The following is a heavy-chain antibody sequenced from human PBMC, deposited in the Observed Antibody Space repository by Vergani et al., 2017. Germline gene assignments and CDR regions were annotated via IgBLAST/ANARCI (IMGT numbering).Heavy chain of an antibody. Sequence: QEQLLQSGGGVVQPGGSLRLSCIGSGYTFGHFDMHWVRQAPGKGRAWVAFIRYDCSNPQYIDSVTGRFTISRDNSKDTLFLQMNGLRPEDTGTYFCAKKGGSLYYYGVDVWGQGTTITVSS. CDR3: AKKGGSLYYYGVDV. J-gene: IGHJ6*02. D-gene: IGHD1-26*01. CDR2: IRYDCSNP. V-gene: IGHV3-30*02. CDR1: GYTFGHFD.